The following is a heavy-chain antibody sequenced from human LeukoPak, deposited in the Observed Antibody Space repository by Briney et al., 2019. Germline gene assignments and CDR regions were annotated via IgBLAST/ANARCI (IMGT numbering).Heavy chain of an antibody. D-gene: IGHD4-17*01. CDR2: ISGSGGST. V-gene: IGHV3-23*01. CDR1: GFTFSSYA. CDR3: AKGVSDYGDYSILNWFDP. J-gene: IGHJ5*02. Sequence: PGGSLRLSCAASGFTFSSYAMSWVRQAPGKGLEWVSAISGSGGSTYYADSVKGRFTISRDNSKNTLYLQMNSLRAGDTAVYYCAKGVSDYGDYSILNWFDPWGQGTLVTVSS.